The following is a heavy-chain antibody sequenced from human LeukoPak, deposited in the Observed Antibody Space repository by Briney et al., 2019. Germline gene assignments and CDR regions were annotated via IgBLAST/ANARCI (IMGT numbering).Heavy chain of an antibody. CDR1: GFTLSNYA. V-gene: IGHV3-23*01. Sequence: GGSLRLSCAASGFTLSNYAMSWVRQAPGKGLEWVSLISGGRGSTYYADSVKGRFIISRDNSKNTLYLQMNTLRAEDTAVYYCARRIAAAGPVDYWGQGTLVTVSS. CDR2: ISGGRGST. J-gene: IGHJ4*02. CDR3: ARRIAAAGPVDY. D-gene: IGHD6-13*01.